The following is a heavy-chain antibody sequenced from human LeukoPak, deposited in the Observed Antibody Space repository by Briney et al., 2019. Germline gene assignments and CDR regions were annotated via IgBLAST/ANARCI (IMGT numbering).Heavy chain of an antibody. CDR1: GFTFSNAW. CDR3: TTDAGVGGYDFDY. J-gene: IGHJ4*02. CDR2: IKSKTDGGTT. Sequence: GGSLRLSCAASGFTFSNAWMNWVRQAPGKGLEWVGRIKSKTDGGTTDYAAPVKGRFTISRDDSKNTLYLQMNSLKTEDTAVYYCTTDAGVGGYDFDYWGQGTLVTVSS. D-gene: IGHD5-12*01. V-gene: IGHV3-15*07.